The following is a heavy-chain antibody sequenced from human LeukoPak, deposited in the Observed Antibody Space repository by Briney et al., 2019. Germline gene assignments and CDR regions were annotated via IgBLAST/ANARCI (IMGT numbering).Heavy chain of an antibody. CDR3: ARTTVGSYFDYFDY. CDR2: IYSSGDP. V-gene: IGHV3-53*01. CDR1: GFIVSSNY. D-gene: IGHD1-26*01. Sequence: GGSLRLSCAVSGFIVSSNYMSWVRQAPGKGLEWVSIIYSSGDPYYADSVKGRFTISRDNSKNTLYLQMNSLRADDTAVYYCARTTVGSYFDYFDYWGQGTLVTVSS. J-gene: IGHJ4*02.